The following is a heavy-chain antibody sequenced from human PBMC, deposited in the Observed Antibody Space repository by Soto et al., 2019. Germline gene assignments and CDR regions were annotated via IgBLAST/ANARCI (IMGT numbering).Heavy chain of an antibody. V-gene: IGHV1-69*06. Sequence: QVQLVQSGAEVKKPGSSVKVSCKASGGTLSIYGSSWVRQAPGQGLEWMGGTIPIFGTPNYAQKFQGRVTITADKSTSTACMELSSLRSEDTAVYYCASPYTSSFAFDIWGQGTVVTVSS. D-gene: IGHD6-6*01. J-gene: IGHJ3*02. CDR2: TIPIFGTP. CDR1: GGTLSIYG. CDR3: ASPYTSSFAFDI.